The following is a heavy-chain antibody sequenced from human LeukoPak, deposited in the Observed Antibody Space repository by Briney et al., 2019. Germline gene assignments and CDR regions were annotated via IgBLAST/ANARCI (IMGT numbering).Heavy chain of an antibody. CDR2: ISGNGGST. J-gene: IGHJ4*02. CDR1: GFTFNNFG. CDR3: AKGTDY. Sequence: GGSLRLSCAASGFTFNNFGMGWVRQAPGEGLEWVSAISGNGGSTYFADSVKGRFTISRDNSENTLYLQLNSLRVEDTAIYYCAKGTDYWGQGTLVTVSS. V-gene: IGHV3-23*01.